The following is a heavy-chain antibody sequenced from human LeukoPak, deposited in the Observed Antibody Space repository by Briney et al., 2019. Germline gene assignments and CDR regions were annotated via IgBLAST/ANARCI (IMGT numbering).Heavy chain of an antibody. CDR1: RFTFSTYW. D-gene: IGHD2-15*01. V-gene: IGHV3-74*01. J-gene: IGHJ4*02. CDR2: INSDGSST. Sequence: GGSLRLSCAASRFTFSTYWMHWVRQAPGKGLVWVSRINSDGSSTGYADSVKGRFTISRDNSKNTLYLQMNSLRAEDTAVYYCAKLKVAANHFFDYWGQGTLVTVSS. CDR3: AKLKVAANHFFDY.